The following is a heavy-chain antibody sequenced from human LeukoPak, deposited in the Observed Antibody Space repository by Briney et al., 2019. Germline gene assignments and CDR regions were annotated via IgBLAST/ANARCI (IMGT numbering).Heavy chain of an antibody. J-gene: IGHJ5*02. V-gene: IGHV4-30-2*01. CDR1: GDLNNRGGYS. CDR2: IHHSEST. Sequence: SQTQSLTCAVSGDLNNRGGYSGSWICQPPAGGLEWIGYIHHSESTYYNPSLKSRVTISVDRSKNQFSLKLSSVTAADTAVYYCARAIFDCSSTSCYRDNWFDPWGQGTLVTVSS. CDR3: ARAIFDCSSTSCYRDNWFDP. D-gene: IGHD2-2*01.